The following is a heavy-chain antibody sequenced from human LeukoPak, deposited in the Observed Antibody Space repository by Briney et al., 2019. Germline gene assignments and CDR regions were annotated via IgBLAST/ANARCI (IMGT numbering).Heavy chain of an antibody. Sequence: GGSLRLSCAASGFTFSRYSMNWVRQAPGKGLEWVSYISSSSSTIYHADSVKGRFTISRDNAKNSLYLQMNSLRAEDTAVYYCAREGISMIVPNWFDPWGQGTLVTVSS. J-gene: IGHJ5*02. D-gene: IGHD3-22*01. V-gene: IGHV3-48*04. CDR1: GFTFSRYS. CDR3: AREGISMIVPNWFDP. CDR2: ISSSSSTI.